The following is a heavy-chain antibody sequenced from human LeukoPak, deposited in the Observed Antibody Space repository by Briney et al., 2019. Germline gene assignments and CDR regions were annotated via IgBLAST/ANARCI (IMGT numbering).Heavy chain of an antibody. CDR2: ITWNGDKT. D-gene: IGHD2-2*01. V-gene: IGHV3-20*04. Sequence: GGSLRLSCAASGFNFDDYDMSWVRQVPGKGLEWVSGITWNGDKTGYAGSVRGRFAISRDNTKKSLYLQMSSLRAEDTALYYCARDPFCSSSTGCYFEDWFDPWGPGTLVTVSS. CDR1: GFNFDDYD. CDR3: ARDPFCSSSTGCYFEDWFDP. J-gene: IGHJ5*02.